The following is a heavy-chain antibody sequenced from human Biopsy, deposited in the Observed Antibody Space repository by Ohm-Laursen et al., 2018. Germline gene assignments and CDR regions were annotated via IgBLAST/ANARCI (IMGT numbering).Heavy chain of an antibody. CDR3: ARDYDTSGYYYVS. V-gene: IGHV4-39*01. D-gene: IGHD3-22*01. J-gene: IGHJ5*02. CDR1: GGSISNNNYY. Sequence: PSDTLSLTCTVSGGSISNNNYYWGWLRQPPGKGLEWIGSIFYRGSTHYKPSLKSLVNISVDTSKNQFSVKLNSVTAADTAVYYCARDYDTSGYYYVSWGQGTLVTVSS. CDR2: IFYRGST.